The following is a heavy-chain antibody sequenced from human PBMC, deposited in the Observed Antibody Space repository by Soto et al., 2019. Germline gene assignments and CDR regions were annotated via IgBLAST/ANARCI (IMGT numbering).Heavy chain of an antibody. Sequence: PSETLALTCTVSVDSIISSTYYWGWIRQPPGKGLEWIGCIYHTGTTYYNPSLKSRVTISVDTSKNQFSLKLSSVTAADTAVYYCARPYFSSSSMFDYWGQGTLVTVSS. CDR1: VDSIISSTYY. J-gene: IGHJ4*02. D-gene: IGHD6-6*01. CDR3: ARPYFSSSSMFDY. CDR2: IYHTGTT. V-gene: IGHV4-39*01.